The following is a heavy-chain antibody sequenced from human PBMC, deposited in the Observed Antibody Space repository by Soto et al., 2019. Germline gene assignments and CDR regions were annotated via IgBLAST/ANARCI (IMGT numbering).Heavy chain of an antibody. V-gene: IGHV4-31*03. Sequence: QVQLQESGPVLLKPSQPLSLTCTVSGGSIRSGGYYWSWIRQYPGKGLEWIGYIDYSGSTYYNPSPTSRVTISVDTSKNQFSLKLSAVTAADTAVYYCAGIYSGSPGGTLRYWGQGTLVTLPS. CDR3: AGIYSGSPGGTLRY. CDR2: IDYSGST. CDR1: GGSIRSGGYY. D-gene: IGHD1-26*01. J-gene: IGHJ4*02.